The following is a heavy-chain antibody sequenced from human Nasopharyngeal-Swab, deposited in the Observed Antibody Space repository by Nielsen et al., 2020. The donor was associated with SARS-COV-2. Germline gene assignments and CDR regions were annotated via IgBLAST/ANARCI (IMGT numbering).Heavy chain of an antibody. D-gene: IGHD4-11*01. V-gene: IGHV3-9*01. CDR3: AKDWAVTYNWFDP. Sequence: SPKIPCAASGFTFDDYAMHWVRQAPGKGLEWVSGISWHSGSIGYADSVKGRFTISRDNAKNSLYLQMNSLRAEDTALYYCAKDWAVTYNWFDPWGQGTLVTVSS. CDR2: ISWHSGSI. J-gene: IGHJ5*02. CDR1: GFTFDDYA.